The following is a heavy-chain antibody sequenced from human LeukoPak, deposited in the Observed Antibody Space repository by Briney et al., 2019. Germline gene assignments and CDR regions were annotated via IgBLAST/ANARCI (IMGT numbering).Heavy chain of an antibody. V-gene: IGHV3-74*01. J-gene: IGHJ4*02. D-gene: IGHD6-19*01. CDR2: INIDGTST. CDR3: VSGSGWGDY. Sequence: GGSLRLSCAASGFTFSRYWVYWVRQAPGKGLVWVSRINIDGTSTAYADSVKGRFTISRDNAKNTLYLQMNSLRDEDTAVYYCVSGSGWGDYWGQGTLVTVSA. CDR1: GFTFSRYW.